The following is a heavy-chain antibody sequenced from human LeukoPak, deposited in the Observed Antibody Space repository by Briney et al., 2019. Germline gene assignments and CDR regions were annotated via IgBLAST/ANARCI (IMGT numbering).Heavy chain of an antibody. J-gene: IGHJ4*02. CDR1: GFTVSSNY. CDR2: IYSGGST. D-gene: IGHD3-3*01. CDR3: ASTRTTYYDFWSGYSAFDY. V-gene: IGHV3-53*01. Sequence: RGSLRLSCAASGFTVSSNYMSWVRQAPGKGLEWVSVIYSGGSTYYADSVTGRFTISRDNSKNTLYLPMNSLRAEDTAVYYCASTRTTYYDFWSGYSAFDYWGQGTLVTVSS.